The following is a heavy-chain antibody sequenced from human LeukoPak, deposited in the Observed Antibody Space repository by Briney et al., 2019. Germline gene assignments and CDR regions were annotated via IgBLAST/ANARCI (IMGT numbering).Heavy chain of an antibody. CDR3: AKAPGATHFDY. D-gene: IGHD1-26*01. Sequence: PGGSLRLSCAASGFTFSSYAMSWVRQAPGKGLEWVSVISGSVGSTYYADSVKGRFTISRDNSENTLYLQMNSLSAEDTAVYYSAKAPGATHFDYWGQGTLVTVSS. V-gene: IGHV3-23*01. CDR2: ISGSVGST. CDR1: GFTFSSYA. J-gene: IGHJ4*02.